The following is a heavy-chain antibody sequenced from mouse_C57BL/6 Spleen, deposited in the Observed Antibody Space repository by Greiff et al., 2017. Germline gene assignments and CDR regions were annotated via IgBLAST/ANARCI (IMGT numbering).Heavy chain of an antibody. CDR1: GFSLTSYG. CDR2: IWGVGST. J-gene: IGHJ4*01. Sequence: VKLEESGPGLVAPSQSLSITCTVSGFSLTSYGVDWVRQSPGKGLEWLGVIWGVGSTNYNSALKSRLSISKDNSKSQVFLKMNSLQTDDTAMYYCARGGVDYGYAMDYWGQGTSVTVSS. CDR3: ARGGVDYGYAMDY. V-gene: IGHV2-6*01. D-gene: IGHD2-4*01.